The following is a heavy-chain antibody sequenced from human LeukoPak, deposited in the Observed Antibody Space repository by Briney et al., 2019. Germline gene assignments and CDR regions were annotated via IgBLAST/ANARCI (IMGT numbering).Heavy chain of an antibody. CDR2: IIPIFGSA. J-gene: IGHJ6*03. D-gene: IGHD1-7*01. Sequence: ASVKVSCKASGGTFSSYAISWVRQAPGQGLEWMGGIIPIFGSANYAQKFQGRVTITADKSTSTAYMELSSLRSEDTAVYYCARGRGITGTIHYYYYMDVWGKGTTVTASS. CDR1: GGTFSSYA. CDR3: ARGRGITGTIHYYYYMDV. V-gene: IGHV1-69*06.